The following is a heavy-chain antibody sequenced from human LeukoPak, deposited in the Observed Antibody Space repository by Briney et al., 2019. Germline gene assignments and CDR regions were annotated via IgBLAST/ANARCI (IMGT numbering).Heavy chain of an antibody. V-gene: IGHV4-59*01. CDR3: ARGDYGDYVLQAFDI. D-gene: IGHD4-17*01. Sequence: SETLSLTCTVSGGSLSSYYWSWIRQPPGKGLEWIGYIYYSGSTNYNPSLKSRVTISVDTSKNQFSLKLSSVTAADTAVYYCARGDYGDYVLQAFDIWGQGTMVTVSS. J-gene: IGHJ3*02. CDR1: GGSLSSYY. CDR2: IYYSGST.